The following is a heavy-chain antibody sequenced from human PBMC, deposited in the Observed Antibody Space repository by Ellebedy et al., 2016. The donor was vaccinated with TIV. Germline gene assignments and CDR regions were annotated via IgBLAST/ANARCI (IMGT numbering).Heavy chain of an antibody. D-gene: IGHD4-23*01. CDR2: VSGSGGST. J-gene: IGHJ4*02. CDR3: TTDLNSDY. CDR1: GFTFSDYY. V-gene: IGHV3-23*01. Sequence: GGSLRLSCSASGFTFSDYYMSWIRQAPGKGLEWVSTVSGSGGSTYYADSVKGRFTISRDDSKNTLYLQMNSLKTEDTAVYYCTTDLNSDYWGQGTLVTVSS.